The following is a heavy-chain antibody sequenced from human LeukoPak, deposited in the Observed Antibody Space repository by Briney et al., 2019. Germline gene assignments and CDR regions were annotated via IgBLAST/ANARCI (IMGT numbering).Heavy chain of an antibody. CDR3: AKSSYSSSTAVDY. J-gene: IGHJ4*02. Sequence: PGGSLRLSCAASGFTFSNYAMSWVRQAPGKGLEWVSSISSSSSYIYYADSVKGRFTISRDNAKNSLYLQMNSLRAEDTAVYYCAKSSYSSSTAVDYWGQGALVTVSS. CDR2: ISSSSSYI. D-gene: IGHD6-6*01. V-gene: IGHV3-21*01. CDR1: GFTFSNYA.